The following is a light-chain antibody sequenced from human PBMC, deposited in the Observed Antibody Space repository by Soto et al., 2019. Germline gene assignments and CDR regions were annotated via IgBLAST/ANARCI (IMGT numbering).Light chain of an antibody. Sequence: QSALTQPASVSGSPGQSITISCTGTSGDIGTYNYVSWHQQYPGKPPKLIIYEVINRPSGVSYRFSGSKSGNTASLTISGLQAEDEADYYCSSYTSGNTAVIFGGGTQLTVL. V-gene: IGLV2-14*01. CDR3: SSYTSGNTAVI. CDR1: SGDIGTYNY. J-gene: IGLJ2*01. CDR2: EVI.